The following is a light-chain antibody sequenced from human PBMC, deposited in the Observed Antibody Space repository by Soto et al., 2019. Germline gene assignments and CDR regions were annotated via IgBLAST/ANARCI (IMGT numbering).Light chain of an antibody. CDR2: SAS. CDR3: QQSYSTPPWT. CDR1: QSIGTL. Sequence: DIQMTQSPSSLSASVGDRVTMTCRASQSIGTLLNWYQQKPGKAPKVLIYSASSLQPGVPSRFSGSGFGTDFTLTITSLQSEDFATYYCQQSYSTPPWTFGQGTKVEIQ. V-gene: IGKV1-39*01. J-gene: IGKJ1*01.